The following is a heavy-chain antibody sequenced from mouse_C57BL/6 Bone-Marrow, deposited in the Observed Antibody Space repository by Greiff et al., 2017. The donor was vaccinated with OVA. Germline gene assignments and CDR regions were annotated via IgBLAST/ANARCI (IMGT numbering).Heavy chain of an antibody. CDR3: AREGWLYWYFDV. D-gene: IGHD2-3*01. Sequence: QVHVKQPGAELVKPGASVKLSCKASGYTFTSYWMQWVKQRPGQGLEWIGEIDPSDSYTNYNQKFKGKATLTVDTSSSTAYMQLSSLTSEDSAVYYCAREGWLYWYFDVWGTGTTVTVSS. J-gene: IGHJ1*03. CDR2: IDPSDSYT. CDR1: GYTFTSYW. V-gene: IGHV1-50*01.